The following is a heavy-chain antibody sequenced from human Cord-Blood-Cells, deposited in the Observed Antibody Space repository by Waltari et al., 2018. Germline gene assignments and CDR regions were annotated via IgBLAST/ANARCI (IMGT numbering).Heavy chain of an antibody. D-gene: IGHD7-27*01. CDR1: GYSISRGYY. CDR3: ARVSSNWVDY. V-gene: IGHV4-38-2*01. Sequence: QVQLQESGPGLVTPSETLTLTCAVSGYSISRGYYWGWIRQPPGKGLEWIGSIYHSGSTYYNPSLKSRVTISVDTSKNQFSLKLSSVTAADTAVYYCARVSSNWVDYWGQGTLVTVSS. CDR2: IYHSGST. J-gene: IGHJ4*02.